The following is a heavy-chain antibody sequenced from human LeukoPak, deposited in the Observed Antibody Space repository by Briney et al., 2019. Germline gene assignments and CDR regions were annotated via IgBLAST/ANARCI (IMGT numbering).Heavy chain of an antibody. CDR2: INHSGST. D-gene: IGHD6-13*01. CDR1: GGSFSGYY. V-gene: IGHV4-34*01. CDR3: ARRGWYSREFDY. J-gene: IGHJ4*02. Sequence: SETLSLTCAVYGGSFSGYYWSWIRQPPGKGLEWIGEINHSGSTNYNPSLKSRVTISVDTSKNQFSLKLSSVTAADTAVYYCARRGWYSREFDYWGQGTLVTVSS.